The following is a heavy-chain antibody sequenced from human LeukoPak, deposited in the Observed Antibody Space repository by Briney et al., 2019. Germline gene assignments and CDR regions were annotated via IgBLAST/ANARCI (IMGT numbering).Heavy chain of an antibody. CDR3: AKATGNLGN. Sequence: PGGSLRLSCAASGFTFSSYGMHWVRQAPGKGLEWVSFIRYDGSDKYYADSVKGRFTISRDNSRNTLYLQIYTLTADDTAIYYCAKATGNLGNWGQGTQVTVSS. D-gene: IGHD1-1*01. CDR2: IRYDGSDK. CDR1: GFTFSSYG. V-gene: IGHV3-30*02. J-gene: IGHJ4*02.